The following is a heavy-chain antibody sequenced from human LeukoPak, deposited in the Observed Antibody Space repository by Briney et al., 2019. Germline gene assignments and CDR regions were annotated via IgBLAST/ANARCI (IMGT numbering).Heavy chain of an antibody. V-gene: IGHV3-48*04. D-gene: IGHD3-10*02. Sequence: GGSLRPSCAASGFTSSSYWMSWVRQAPGQGLEWVSYISSSGSTIYYADSVKGRFTISRDNAKNSLYLQRNSLRAEDTAVYYCAELGITMVGGVWGKGTTVTISS. CDR2: ISSSGSTI. CDR1: GFTSSSYW. CDR3: AELGITMVGGV. J-gene: IGHJ6*04.